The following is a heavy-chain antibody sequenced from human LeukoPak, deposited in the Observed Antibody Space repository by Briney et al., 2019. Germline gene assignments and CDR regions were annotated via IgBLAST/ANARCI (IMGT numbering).Heavy chain of an antibody. D-gene: IGHD6-25*01. CDR1: GYSISSGYY. V-gene: IGHV4-38-2*02. CDR2: IYHSGST. Sequence: PSETLSLTCAVSGYSISSGYYWGWIRQPPGKGLEWIGSIYHSGSTYYNPSLKSRVTISVDTSKNQFSLKLSSVTAADTAVYYCAREVPAGYCTDYWGQGTLVTVSS. J-gene: IGHJ4*02. CDR3: AREVPAGYCTDY.